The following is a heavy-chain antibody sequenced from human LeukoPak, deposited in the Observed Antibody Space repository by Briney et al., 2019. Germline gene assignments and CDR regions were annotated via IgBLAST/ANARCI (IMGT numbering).Heavy chain of an antibody. CDR1: GYTFTSYY. CDR3: ARDHYYDFWSGQQVSMDV. V-gene: IGHV1-46*01. CDR2: INPSGGST. Sequence: ASVKVSCKASGYTFTSYYMHWVRQAPGQGLGWMGIINPSGGSTSYAQKFQGRVTVTRDTSTSTAYMELSSLRSEDTAVYYCARDHYYDFWSGQQVSMDVWGQGTTVTVSS. D-gene: IGHD3-3*01. J-gene: IGHJ6*02.